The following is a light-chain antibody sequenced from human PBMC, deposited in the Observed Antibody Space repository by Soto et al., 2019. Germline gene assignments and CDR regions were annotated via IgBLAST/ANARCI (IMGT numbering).Light chain of an antibody. CDR3: QQYGSSSWT. CDR2: GTS. V-gene: IGKV3-20*01. J-gene: IGKJ1*01. CDR1: QSVSSSY. Sequence: ELVLTQSQGTLSLSPGERATLSCRASQSVSSSYLAWYQQKPGQAPRLLIYGTSSSATAIPDRFSGSGSGTGFTLTISRLEPEDFAVYYCQQYGSSSWTFGQGTKVEIK.